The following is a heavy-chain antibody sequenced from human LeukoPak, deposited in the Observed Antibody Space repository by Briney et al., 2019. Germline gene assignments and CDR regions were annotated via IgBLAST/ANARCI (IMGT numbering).Heavy chain of an antibody. J-gene: IGHJ4*02. V-gene: IGHV3-48*03. D-gene: IGHD3-10*01. CDR2: ISSSGSTM. CDR1: GFTFSSYE. Sequence: GGSLRLSCAASGFTFSSYEMNWVRQAPGKGQEWISYISSSGSTMYYADSVKGRFTISRDNSKNTLYLQMNSLRAEDTAVYYCARDRGGHRGYYFDYWGQGTLVTVSS. CDR3: ARDRGGHRGYYFDY.